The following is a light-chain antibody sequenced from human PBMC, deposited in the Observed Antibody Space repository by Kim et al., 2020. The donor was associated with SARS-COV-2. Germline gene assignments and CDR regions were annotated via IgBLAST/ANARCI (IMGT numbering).Light chain of an antibody. V-gene: IGLV3-19*01. Sequence: LGQTVRIKCQGDSLRSYYASWYQQKPGQAPVLVIYGKNNRPSGIPDRFSGSSSGNTASLTITGAQAEDEADYYCNSRDSSGNHSYVFGTGTKVTVL. CDR2: GKN. CDR3: NSRDSSGNHSYV. CDR1: SLRSYY. J-gene: IGLJ1*01.